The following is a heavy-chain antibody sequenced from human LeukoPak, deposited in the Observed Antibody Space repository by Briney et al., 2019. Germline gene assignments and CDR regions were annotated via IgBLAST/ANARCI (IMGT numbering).Heavy chain of an antibody. J-gene: IGHJ4*02. D-gene: IGHD5-12*01. CDR2: INPNSGGT. V-gene: IGHV1-2*02. CDR3: ARDRGYIVATGAVGY. CDR1: GYTFTGYY. Sequence: ASVKVSCKASGYTFTGYYMHWVRQAPGQGLEWMGWINPNSGGTNYAQKFQGRVTMTRDTSISTAYMELSRLRSDDTAVYYCARDRGYIVATGAVGYWGQGTLVTVSS.